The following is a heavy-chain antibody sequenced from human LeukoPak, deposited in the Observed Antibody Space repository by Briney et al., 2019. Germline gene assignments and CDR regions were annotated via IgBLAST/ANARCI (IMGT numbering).Heavy chain of an antibody. D-gene: IGHD3-22*01. CDR2: ISNDGGGT. CDR3: AKGSSGYFFDL. Sequence: PGGSLRLSCAASGFIFNNYGLVWVRQAPGKGLEWVSAISNDGGGTTYADIVKGRFSVSRDNSKNTLFLQMNSLRAEDTALYYCAKGSSGYFFDLWGQGTLVTVSS. V-gene: IGHV3-23*01. CDR1: GFIFNNYG. J-gene: IGHJ4*02.